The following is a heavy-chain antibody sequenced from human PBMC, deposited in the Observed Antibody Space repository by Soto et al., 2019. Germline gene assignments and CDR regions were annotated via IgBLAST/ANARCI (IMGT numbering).Heavy chain of an antibody. J-gene: IGHJ4*02. CDR3: ATEKVHGVQSDY. CDR2: ISTYNGNT. CDR1: GYTFTSYG. D-gene: IGHD3-3*01. V-gene: IGHV1-18*01. Sequence: QVQLVQSGAEVKKPGASVKVSCKASGYTFTSYGISWVRQAPGQGLEWMGWISTYNGNTKYAQKLQGRVTMTTDTSMSTAYMEPRSLRSDESLLFYSATEKVHGVQSDYWGQGTLVTVSS.